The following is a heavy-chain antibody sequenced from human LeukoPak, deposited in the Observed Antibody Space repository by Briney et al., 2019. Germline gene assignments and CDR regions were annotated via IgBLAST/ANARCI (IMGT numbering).Heavy chain of an antibody. Sequence: ASVKVSCKASGYTFTSYAMSWVRQAPGQGLEWMGWINTNTGNPTYAQGFTGRFVFSLDTSVSTAYLQISSLKAEDTAVYYCARVEYGSGSADWFDPWGQGTLVTVSS. CDR1: GYTFTSYA. J-gene: IGHJ5*02. CDR3: ARVEYGSGSADWFDP. D-gene: IGHD3-10*01. V-gene: IGHV7-4-1*02. CDR2: INTNTGNP.